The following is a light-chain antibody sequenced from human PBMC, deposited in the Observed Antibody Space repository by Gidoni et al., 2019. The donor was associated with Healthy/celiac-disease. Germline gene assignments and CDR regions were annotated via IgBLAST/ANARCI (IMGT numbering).Light chain of an antibody. J-gene: IGKJ4*01. V-gene: IGKV6-21*01. CDR1: QSIGSN. Sequence: EIVLTQSPDSQSATAKERVTITCRASQSIGSNLHWYQQKPDQSPKLLIKSASQSFSGVPSRFSGSGSGTDFTLTINSLEAEDAATYYCHQSNSIPLTFGEGTKVEIK. CDR2: SAS. CDR3: HQSNSIPLT.